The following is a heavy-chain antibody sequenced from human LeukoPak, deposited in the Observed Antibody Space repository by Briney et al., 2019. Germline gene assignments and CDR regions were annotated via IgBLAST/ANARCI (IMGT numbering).Heavy chain of an antibody. J-gene: IGHJ6*03. CDR3: ATRKPEVSGYDWRGYLVYYYYYMDV. CDR2: IIPIFGTA. V-gene: IGHV1-69*13. CDR1: GGTFSSYA. Sequence: ASVKVSCKASGGTFSSYAISWVRQAPGQGLEWMGGIIPIFGTANYAQKFQGRVTITADESTSTAYMELSSLRSEDTAVYYCATRKPEVSGYDWRGYLVYYYYYMDVWGKGTTVTVSS. D-gene: IGHD5-12*01.